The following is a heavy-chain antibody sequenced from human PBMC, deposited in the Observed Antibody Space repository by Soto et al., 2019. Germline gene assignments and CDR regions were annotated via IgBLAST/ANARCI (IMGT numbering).Heavy chain of an antibody. Sequence: GESLKISCKGSGYSFTSYWIGWVRQMPGKXLEWMGIIYPGDSDTRYSPSFQGQVTISADKSISTAYLQWSSLKASDTAMYYCARHRMTTVTDYYYYGMDVWGQGTTVTVSS. J-gene: IGHJ6*02. D-gene: IGHD4-4*01. CDR1: GYSFTSYW. V-gene: IGHV5-51*01. CDR2: IYPGDSDT. CDR3: ARHRMTTVTDYYYYGMDV.